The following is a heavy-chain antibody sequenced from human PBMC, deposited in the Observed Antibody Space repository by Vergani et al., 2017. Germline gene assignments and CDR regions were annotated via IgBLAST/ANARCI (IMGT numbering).Heavy chain of an antibody. Sequence: QVQLQESGPGLVKPSQTLSLTCTVSGGSISSGDYYWSWIRQPPGKGLEWIGYIYYSGSTYYNPSLKSRVTISVDTSKNQFSLKLSSVTAADTAVYYCARTRGDSSGWYFYFDYWGQGTLVTVSS. J-gene: IGHJ4*02. CDR3: ARTRGDSSGWYFYFDY. CDR2: IYYSGST. V-gene: IGHV4-30-4*08. CDR1: GGSISSGDYY. D-gene: IGHD6-19*01.